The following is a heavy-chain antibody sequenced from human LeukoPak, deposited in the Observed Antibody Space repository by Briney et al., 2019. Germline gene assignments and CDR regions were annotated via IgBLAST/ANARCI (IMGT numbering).Heavy chain of an antibody. CDR1: GGSISSYY. V-gene: IGHV4-59*01. CDR3: ARVGDYSYGNY. D-gene: IGHD5-18*01. J-gene: IGHJ4*02. Sequence: SETLSLTCTVSGGSISSYYWSWIRQPPGQGLECIGYIYYSGSTNYNPSLKSRFTISVDTSKNQFSLKLSSVTAADTAVYYCARVGDYSYGNYWGQGTLVTVSS. CDR2: IYYSGST.